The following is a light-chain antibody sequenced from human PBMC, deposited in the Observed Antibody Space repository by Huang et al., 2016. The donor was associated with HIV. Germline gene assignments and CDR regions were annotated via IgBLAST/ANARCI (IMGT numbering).Light chain of an antibody. CDR2: GAS. J-gene: IGKJ2*01. CDR1: ESITTN. CDR3: QHYNT. Sequence: EIVMTQSPGTLPVSPGGKVNVSCRASESITTNLAWYQHKPGQAPKLLIYGASTRATDLPGRFSGSGSGTGFTLTISSLQSEDLAVYYCQHYNTFGQGTKLEIK. V-gene: IGKV3-15*01.